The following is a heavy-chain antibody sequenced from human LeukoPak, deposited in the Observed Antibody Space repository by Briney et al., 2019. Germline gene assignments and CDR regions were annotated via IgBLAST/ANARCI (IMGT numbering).Heavy chain of an antibody. Sequence: GGSLRLSCAASGFTFSSYSMNWVRQAPGKGLEWVSYISSSSSTIYYADSVKGRFTTSRDNAKNSLYLQMNSLTAEDTAVYYCARDRAYYYGSGSYYRFDYWGQRTLVTDSS. CDR1: GFTFSSYS. V-gene: IGHV3-48*01. J-gene: IGHJ4*02. CDR2: ISSSSSTI. D-gene: IGHD3-10*01. CDR3: ARDRAYYYGSGSYYRFDY.